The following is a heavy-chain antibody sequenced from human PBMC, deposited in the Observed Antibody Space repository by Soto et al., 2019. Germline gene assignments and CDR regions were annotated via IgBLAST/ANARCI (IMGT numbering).Heavy chain of an antibody. Sequence: QVQLVQSGAEVKKPGSSVKVSCKASGGTFSSYTISWVRQAPGQGLEWMGRIIPILGIANYAQKFQGRVTITAHKSTSTAYMELSSLRSEDTAVYYCARRGLGSGYFDYWGQGTLVTVSS. D-gene: IGHD3-10*01. CDR1: GGTFSSYT. J-gene: IGHJ4*02. CDR2: IIPILGIA. V-gene: IGHV1-69*02. CDR3: ARRGLGSGYFDY.